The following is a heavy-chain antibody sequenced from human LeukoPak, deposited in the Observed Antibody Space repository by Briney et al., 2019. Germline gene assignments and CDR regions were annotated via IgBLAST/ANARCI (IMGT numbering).Heavy chain of an antibody. CDR2: ISSSSSTI. J-gene: IGHJ6*03. V-gene: IGHV3-48*01. CDR1: GFTFSSYS. CDR3: ARVYSSSWYVAYYYYMDV. D-gene: IGHD6-13*01. Sequence: GGSLRLSCAASGFTFSSYSMNWVRQAPGKGPEWVSYISSSSSTIYYADSVKGRFTISRDNAKNSLYLQMNSLRAEDTALYYCARVYSSSWYVAYYYYMDVWGEGTTVTVSS.